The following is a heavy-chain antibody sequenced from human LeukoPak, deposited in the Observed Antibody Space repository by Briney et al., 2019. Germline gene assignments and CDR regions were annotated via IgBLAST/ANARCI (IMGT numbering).Heavy chain of an antibody. V-gene: IGHV4-59*08. D-gene: IGHD3-10*01. J-gene: IGHJ4*02. CDR3: ARHPELYFFDY. Sequence: KPSETLSLTCTVSAGSISSYYWSWIRHPPGRGVEWIGYISYSGSTNYNPSLKCRLTISADTSKNQVSLTLSSVTAADTAVYYCARHPELYFFDYWGQGTLVTVSS. CDR1: AGSISSYY. CDR2: ISYSGST.